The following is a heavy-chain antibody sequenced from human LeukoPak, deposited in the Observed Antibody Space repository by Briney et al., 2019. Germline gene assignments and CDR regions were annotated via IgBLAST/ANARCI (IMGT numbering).Heavy chain of an antibody. CDR1: GYTFTNYG. Sequence: ASVKVSCKASGYTFTNYGISWVRQAPRQGLEWMGWISTNSDIRTYAQTLQGRFTMTTDTATTTAYMELNNLTFDDTAVYYCARDWDAMNNCFDPGAREPRSPSPQ. V-gene: IGHV1-18*01. CDR2: ISTNSDIR. CDR3: ARDWDAMNNCFDP. D-gene: IGHD1-26*01. J-gene: IGHJ5*02.